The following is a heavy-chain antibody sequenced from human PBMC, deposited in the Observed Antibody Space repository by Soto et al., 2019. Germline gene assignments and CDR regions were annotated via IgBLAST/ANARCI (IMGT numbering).Heavy chain of an antibody. CDR1: GFTFSSSA. CDR3: AKDYGDNAGDFDY. D-gene: IGHD4-17*01. CDR2: ISGSGGGT. V-gene: IGHV3-23*01. Sequence: EVQLLASGGGLVQPGGSLRLSCAASGFTFSSSAMSWGRQAPGKGLEWGSAISGSGGGTYYADSVKGRFTISRDNSKNTLYLQRNSLRAEDTSVYDCAKDYGDNAGDFDYWGQGNLVTVSS. J-gene: IGHJ4*02.